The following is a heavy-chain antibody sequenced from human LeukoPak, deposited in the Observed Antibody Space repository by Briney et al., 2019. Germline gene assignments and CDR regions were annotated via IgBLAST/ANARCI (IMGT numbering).Heavy chain of an antibody. CDR2: ISGSGSST. CDR3: AKGTYDSSGYPEPFDY. CDR1: GFTFSSYA. J-gene: IGHJ4*02. D-gene: IGHD3-22*01. V-gene: IGHV3-23*01. Sequence: GGSLRLSCAASGFTFSSYAMSWVRQAPGKGLEWVSAISGSGSSTYYADSVKGRFTISRDNSKNTLYLQMNSLRAEDTAVYYGAKGTYDSSGYPEPFDYWGQGTLATVSS.